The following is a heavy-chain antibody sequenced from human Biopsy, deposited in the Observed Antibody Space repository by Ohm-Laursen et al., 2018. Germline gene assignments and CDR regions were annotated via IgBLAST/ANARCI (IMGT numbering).Heavy chain of an antibody. J-gene: IGHJ2*01. D-gene: IGHD5-24*01. CDR2: IYFTGRT. CDR3: ASAGYNPDWNFDL. Sequence: SDTLSLTCTVSGDSVTKYYWSWIRQPPGKALEWIGYIYFTGRTSYNPSLKSRVTMSVNTSKKQFSLRLSSVTAADTAVYYCASAGYNPDWNFDLWGRGTRATVSS. V-gene: IGHV4-59*02. CDR1: GDSVTKYY.